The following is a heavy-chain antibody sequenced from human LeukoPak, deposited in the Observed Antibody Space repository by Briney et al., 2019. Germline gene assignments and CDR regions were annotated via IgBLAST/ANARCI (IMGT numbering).Heavy chain of an antibody. J-gene: IGHJ4*02. CDR1: GFTFSSYA. CDR3: ARDRLGSSSWWSNDY. CDR2: ISTNGGST. Sequence: GGSLRLSCAASGFTFSSYAMHWVRQAPGKGLEYVSGISTNGGSTYYADSVKGRFTISRDNSKNTLFLQMGSLRADDTAVYYCARDRLGSSSWWSNDYWGQGTLVTVSS. V-gene: IGHV3-64*02. D-gene: IGHD6-13*01.